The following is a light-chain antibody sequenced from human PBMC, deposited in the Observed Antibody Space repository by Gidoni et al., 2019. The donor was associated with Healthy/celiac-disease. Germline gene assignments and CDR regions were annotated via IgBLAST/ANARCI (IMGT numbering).Light chain of an antibody. V-gene: IGKV1-5*03. CDR3: QQYNSYSSGA. CDR2: KAS. J-gene: IGKJ1*01. CDR1: QSISSW. Sequence: DIQMTQSPSTLSASVGDRVTITCRASQSISSWLAWYQQKPGKAPKLLIYKASSLESGVPSRFSGSGSGTEFTLTISSLQPDDFATYYCQQYNSYSSGAFXXXTKVEIK.